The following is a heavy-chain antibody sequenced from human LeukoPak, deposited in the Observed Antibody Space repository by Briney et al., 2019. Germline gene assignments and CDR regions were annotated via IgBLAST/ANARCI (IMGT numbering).Heavy chain of an antibody. Sequence: PGGSLRLSCAASGFIFSSFGMHWVRQAPGKGLEWEAVISYDGSSKYYADSVKGRFTISRDRSKNTLYLQMNSLRAEDTAVFYCAKDRNYYDSSGYRTPDYWGQGTLVTVSS. CDR2: ISYDGSSK. CDR1: GFIFSSFG. V-gene: IGHV3-30*18. J-gene: IGHJ4*02. D-gene: IGHD3-22*01. CDR3: AKDRNYYDSSGYRTPDY.